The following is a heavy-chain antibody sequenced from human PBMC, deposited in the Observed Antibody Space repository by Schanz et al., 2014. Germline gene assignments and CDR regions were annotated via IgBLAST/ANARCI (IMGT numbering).Heavy chain of an antibody. CDR1: RFTVTNAW. Sequence: EAHLVESGGGLVKPGGSLTLSCAASRFTVTNAWMSWVRQAPGKGLEWVSYIRSSSTPIYYADSVKGRFTISRDNSKNTVYLQMNSLRPGDTAVYYCARESSNDIVLVPGAVFDHWGQGILVTVSS. CDR3: ARESSNDIVLVPGAVFDH. D-gene: IGHD2-2*01. V-gene: IGHV3-48*01. CDR2: IRSSSTPI. J-gene: IGHJ4*02.